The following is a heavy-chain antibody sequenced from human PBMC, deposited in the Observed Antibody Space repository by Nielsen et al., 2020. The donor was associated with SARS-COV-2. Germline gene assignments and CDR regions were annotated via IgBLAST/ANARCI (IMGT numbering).Heavy chain of an antibody. CDR2: IFSNDEK. Sequence: SGPTLVKPTETLTLTCTVSGFSLSNARMGVSWIRQPPGKALEWLAHIFSNDEKSYSTSLKSRLTISKDTSKSQVVLTMTNMDPVDTATYYCARTRSNMAAGPLDYWGQGTLVTVSS. CDR3: ARTRSNMAAGPLDY. J-gene: IGHJ4*02. CDR1: GFSLSNARMG. V-gene: IGHV2-26*01. D-gene: IGHD6-13*01.